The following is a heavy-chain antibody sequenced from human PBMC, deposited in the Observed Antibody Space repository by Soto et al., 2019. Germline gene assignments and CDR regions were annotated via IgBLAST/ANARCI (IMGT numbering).Heavy chain of an antibody. CDR3: TTTGEYYYDSSGYYSLDY. V-gene: IGHV3-73*01. D-gene: IGHD3-22*01. J-gene: IGHJ4*02. CDR1: GFTFSGSA. CDR2: IRSKANSYAT. Sequence: PVGSLRLSCAASGFTFSGSAMHWVRQASGKGLEWVGRIRSKANSYATAHAASVKGRFIISRDDSKNTAYLQMNSLKTEDTAVYYCTTTGEYYYDSSGYYSLDYWGQGTLVTVSS.